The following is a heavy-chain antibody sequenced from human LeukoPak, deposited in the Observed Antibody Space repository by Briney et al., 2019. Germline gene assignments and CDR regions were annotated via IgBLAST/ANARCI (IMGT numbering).Heavy chain of an antibody. CDR3: ARDPDNYYDSSGYYYFYYYGMDV. CDR2: ISYDGSNE. V-gene: IGHV3-30-3*01. J-gene: IGHJ6*02. Sequence: GGSLRLSCAASGFTFSSYAMHWVRQAPGKGLEWVAVISYDGSNEYYADSVKGRFTISRDNSKNTLYLQMNSLRAEDTAVYYCARDPDNYYDSSGYYYFYYYGMDVWGQGTTVTVSS. CDR1: GFTFSSYA. D-gene: IGHD3-22*01.